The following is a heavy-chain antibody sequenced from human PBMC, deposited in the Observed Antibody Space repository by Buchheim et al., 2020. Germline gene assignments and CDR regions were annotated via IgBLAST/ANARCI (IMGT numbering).Heavy chain of an antibody. D-gene: IGHD3-10*01. CDR2: ISYDGSNK. CDR1: GFTFSSYA. J-gene: IGHJ4*02. V-gene: IGHV3-30-3*01. Sequence: QVQLVESGGGVVQPGRSLRLSCAASGFTFSSYAMHWVRQAPGKGLEWVAVISYDGSNKYYADSVKGRFTISRDNSKNTLYLQMNSLRAEDTAVYYCARVSGTFDYWGQETL. CDR3: ARVSGTFDY.